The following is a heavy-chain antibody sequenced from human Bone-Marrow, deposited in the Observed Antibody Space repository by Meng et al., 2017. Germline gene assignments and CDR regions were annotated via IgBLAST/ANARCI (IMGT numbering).Heavy chain of an antibody. CDR1: GSSFRAYW. D-gene: IGHD6-13*01. CDR2: IDPRSGGT. J-gene: IGHJ4*02. CDR3: VRDEDISAAGKLFGDY. V-gene: IGHV1-2*06. Sequence: QGPRVASGVEVKNPGASVKVSRKPSGSSFRAYWLHWVRQAPGQGLEWMGRIDPRSGGTQYAQNFQDRVTMTRDTSISTTYMELSRLTSDDTAVYYCVRDEDISAAGKLFGDYWGQGTLVTVSS.